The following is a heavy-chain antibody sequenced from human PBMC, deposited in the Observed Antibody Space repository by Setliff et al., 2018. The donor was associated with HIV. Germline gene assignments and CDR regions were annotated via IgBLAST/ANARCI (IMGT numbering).Heavy chain of an antibody. CDR2: THTSGNA. D-gene: IGHD6-19*01. CDR1: GGSISSGTYF. V-gene: IGHV4-61*09. Sequence: SSETLSLTCTVSGGSISSGTYFWSWIRQPAGKGLEWIGHTHTSGNANYNPSLNSRVTISVDTSKNHFSLKLSSVTAADTAVYYCARSLLPSITVAGTIGYWGQGSLVTVSS. J-gene: IGHJ4*02. CDR3: ARSLLPSITVAGTIGY.